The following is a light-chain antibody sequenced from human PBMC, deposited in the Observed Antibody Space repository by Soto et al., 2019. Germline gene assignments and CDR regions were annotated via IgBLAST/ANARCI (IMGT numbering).Light chain of an antibody. J-gene: IGKJ4*01. V-gene: IGKV3-20*01. CDR3: QQYSSYSLT. CDR1: QSVSSSY. Sequence: DIVLTQSPGTLSLSPGDRATLSCRASQSVSSSYLAWYQQKPGKAPRLLIYGASSRATGIPDRFSGSGSGTEFTLTISRLEPDDFAVYYCQQYSSYSLTFGGGTKVDI. CDR2: GAS.